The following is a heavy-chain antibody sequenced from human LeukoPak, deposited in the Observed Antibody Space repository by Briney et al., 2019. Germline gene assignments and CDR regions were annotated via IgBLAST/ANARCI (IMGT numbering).Heavy chain of an antibody. J-gene: IGHJ4*02. Sequence: GGSLRLSCAASGFTFSSYGMHWVRQAPGKGLEWVAVIWYDGSNKYYADSVKGRFTISRDNSKNTLYLQMNSLRAEDTALYYCAKDLKPYYYDSSGYYYEYYFDYWGQGTLVTVSS. CDR3: AKDLKPYYYDSSGYYYEYYFDY. V-gene: IGHV3-33*06. CDR1: GFTFSSYG. D-gene: IGHD3-22*01. CDR2: IWYDGSNK.